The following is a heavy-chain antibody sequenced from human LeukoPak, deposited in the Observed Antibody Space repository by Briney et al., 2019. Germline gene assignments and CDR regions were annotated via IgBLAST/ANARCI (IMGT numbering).Heavy chain of an antibody. CDR2: ISYDGTNK. V-gene: IGHV3-30*04. Sequence: PGGSLRLSCAASGFTFSNYAMHWVRQAPGKGLEWVAVISYDGTNKYYADSVKGRFTISRDNSKLTLFLQMNSLRADDTAVYYCARDSNLIQWLGPVDCWGQGTLVTVSS. D-gene: IGHD5-12*01. CDR1: GFTFSNYA. CDR3: ARDSNLIQWLGPVDC. J-gene: IGHJ4*02.